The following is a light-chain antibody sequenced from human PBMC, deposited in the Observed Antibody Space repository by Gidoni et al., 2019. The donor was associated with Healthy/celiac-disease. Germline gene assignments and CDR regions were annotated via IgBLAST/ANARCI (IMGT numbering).Light chain of an antibody. Sequence: PATLSVSPVERATLSCRASQSVSSNYAWYQQKPGQAPRLLIYGASTRATGIPARFSGSGSCTEFSLTISSLQSEDFAVYYCQQYNNWLRGTFGQGTKVEIK. CDR3: QQYNNWLRGT. V-gene: IGKV3-15*01. CDR2: GAS. J-gene: IGKJ2*02. CDR1: QSVSSN.